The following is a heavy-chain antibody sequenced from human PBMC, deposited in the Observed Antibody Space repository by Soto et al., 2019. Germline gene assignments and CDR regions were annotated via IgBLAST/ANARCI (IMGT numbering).Heavy chain of an antibody. V-gene: IGHV4-61*01. J-gene: IGHJ5*02. Sequence: SETLSLTRTVSGGSVSSGSYYWSWIRQPPGKGLEWIGYIYYSGSTNYNPSLKSRVTISVDTSKNQFSLKLSSVTAADTAVYYCASRIAAAENWFDPWGQGTLVTVSS. CDR3: ASRIAAAENWFDP. D-gene: IGHD6-13*01. CDR2: IYYSGST. CDR1: GGSVSSGSYY.